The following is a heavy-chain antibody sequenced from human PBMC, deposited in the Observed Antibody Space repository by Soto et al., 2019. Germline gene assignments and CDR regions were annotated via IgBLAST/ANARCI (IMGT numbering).Heavy chain of an antibody. CDR3: ARHRWTSGYYLVFDP. CDR1: NCSIGTNY. Sequence: SETLSLTCTISNCSIGTNYWSWLRQPPGKPLEWIGHIYYSGTTNYNPSLKSRVTLSVDMSKSQFSLKLTSATAADTAVYYCARHRWTSGYYLVFDPWGQGTLVTVSS. J-gene: IGHJ5*02. CDR2: IYYSGTT. V-gene: IGHV4-59*08. D-gene: IGHD5-12*01.